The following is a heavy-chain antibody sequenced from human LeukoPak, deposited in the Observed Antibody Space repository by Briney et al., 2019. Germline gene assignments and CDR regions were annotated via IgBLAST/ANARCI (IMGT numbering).Heavy chain of an antibody. J-gene: IGHJ4*02. CDR3: ARDGYSFGHDFDH. Sequence: GGSLRLSCAASGFTFSSYWMLWVRHTPGKGLVWASRIKVDGSSTSYADSVKGRFTISRDNAKNTLYLQMNSLRAEATAVYYCARDGYSFGHDFDHWGQGTLVTVSS. CDR1: GFTFSSYW. V-gene: IGHV3-74*01. D-gene: IGHD5-18*01. CDR2: IKVDGSST.